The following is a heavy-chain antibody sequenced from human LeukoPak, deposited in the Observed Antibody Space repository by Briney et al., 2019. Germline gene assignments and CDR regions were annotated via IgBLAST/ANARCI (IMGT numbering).Heavy chain of an antibody. J-gene: IGHJ6*02. CDR2: IIPILGIA. Sequence: ASVKVSCKASGGTFSSYAISWVRQAPGQGLEWMGRIIPILGIANYAQKFQGRVTITADKSTSIAYMELSSLRSEDTAVYYCARLHYYDSSGYYPHFYYYYGMDVWGQGTTVTVSS. CDR1: GGTFSSYA. V-gene: IGHV1-69*04. D-gene: IGHD3-22*01. CDR3: ARLHYYDSSGYYPHFYYYYGMDV.